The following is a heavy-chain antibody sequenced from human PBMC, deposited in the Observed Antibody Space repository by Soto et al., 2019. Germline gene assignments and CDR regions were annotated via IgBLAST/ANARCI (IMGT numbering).Heavy chain of an antibody. CDR1: GFAFSAST. J-gene: IGHJ4*02. V-gene: IGHV3-73*01. CDR2: IRSKDNGYAT. CDR3: TGLNGDRTFDY. Sequence: GGSLRLSCAASGFAFSASTVYWVRQASGKGLEWVGRIRSKDNGYATAYAVSVRGRFTISRDDSKNTAYLQMNSLKTEDTAVYYCTGLNGDRTFDYWGQGTLVTVSS.